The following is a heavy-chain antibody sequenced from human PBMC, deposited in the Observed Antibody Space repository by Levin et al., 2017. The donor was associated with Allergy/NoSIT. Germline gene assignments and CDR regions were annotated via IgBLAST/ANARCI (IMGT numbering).Heavy chain of an antibody. Sequence: SGESLKISCAASGYTFSSYWMHWVRQAPGKGLVWVSRIKSDGSTISYADSVKGRFTISRDNAKNTLYLQMNSLRAEDTAVYYCARDSESFRFWFDPWGQGTLVTVSS. V-gene: IGHV3-74*01. CDR3: ARDSESFRFWFDP. D-gene: IGHD3-16*01. CDR1: GYTFSSYW. J-gene: IGHJ5*02. CDR2: IKSDGSTI.